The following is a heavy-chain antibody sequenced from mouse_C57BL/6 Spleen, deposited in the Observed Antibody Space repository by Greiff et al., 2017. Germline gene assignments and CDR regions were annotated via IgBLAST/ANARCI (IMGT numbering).Heavy chain of an antibody. D-gene: IGHD2-4*01. CDR1: GYAFSSSW. CDR3: AGSTMIATDAPYWAMDY. V-gene: IGHV1-82*01. Sequence: VQLQQSGPELVKPGASVKISCKASGYAFSSSWMNWVKQRPGKGLEWIGRIYPGDGGTNYNGKFKGKATLTADKSSSTAYMQLSSLTSEDSAVYFCAGSTMIATDAPYWAMDYWGQGTSVTVSS. CDR2: IYPGDGGT. J-gene: IGHJ4*01.